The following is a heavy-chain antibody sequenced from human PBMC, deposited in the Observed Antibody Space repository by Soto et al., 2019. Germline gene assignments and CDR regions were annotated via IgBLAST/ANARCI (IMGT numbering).Heavy chain of an antibody. Sequence: PVNLSRKAAGGGNSSYIISWGRQAPRQGLEWMGRIIPILGIANYAQKFQGRVTITADKSTSTAYMELSSLRSEDTAVYYCARFPQTAIVGAAYFDYWGQGTLVTVSS. D-gene: IGHD1-26*01. CDR2: IIPILGIA. CDR1: GGGNSSYI. V-gene: IGHV1-69*02. J-gene: IGHJ4*02. CDR3: ARFPQTAIVGAAYFDY.